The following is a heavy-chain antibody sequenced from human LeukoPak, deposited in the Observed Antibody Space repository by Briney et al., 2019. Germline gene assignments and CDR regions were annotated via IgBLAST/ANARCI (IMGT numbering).Heavy chain of an antibody. CDR3: AKGSAGGRPYYFDY. CDR1: GFTFSSYA. J-gene: IGHJ4*02. D-gene: IGHD6-13*01. V-gene: IGHV3-23*01. Sequence: GGSLRLSCAASGFTFSSYAMSWVRQAPGKGLEWVSATSGSGVSTYYADSVKGRFTISRDNSKNTLYLQMNSLRAEDTAVYYCAKGSAGGRPYYFDYWGQGTLVPVSS. CDR2: TSGSGVST.